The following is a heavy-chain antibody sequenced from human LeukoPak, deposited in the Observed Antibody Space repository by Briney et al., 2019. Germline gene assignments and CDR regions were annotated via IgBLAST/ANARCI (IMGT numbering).Heavy chain of an antibody. CDR1: GFTFSSYA. Sequence: GGSLRLSCAASGFTFSSYAMSWVRQAPGKGLEWVAVIWYDGSNKYYADSVKGRFTISRDNSKNTLYLQMNSLRAEDTAVYYCAKDLGQLVDWGQGTLVTVSS. J-gene: IGHJ4*02. D-gene: IGHD2-2*01. CDR2: IWYDGSNK. CDR3: AKDLGQLVD. V-gene: IGHV3-33*06.